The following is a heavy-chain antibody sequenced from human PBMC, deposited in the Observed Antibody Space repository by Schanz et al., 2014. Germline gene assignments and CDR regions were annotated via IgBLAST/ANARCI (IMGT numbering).Heavy chain of an antibody. V-gene: IGHV1-46*01. J-gene: IGHJ4*02. CDR1: GYTFTDYY. D-gene: IGHD1-26*01. Sequence: QVQLVQSGAEVKEPWASVKLSCKSSGYTFTDYYMQWVRQAPGQGLEWLGTIFLNDGGTHSAEKFQGRIIMTRDTSTSTVYLDLSSLRSEDTAVYYCARERPRKGDFDYWGQGTLVTVSS. CDR3: ARERPRKGDFDY. CDR2: IFLNDGGT.